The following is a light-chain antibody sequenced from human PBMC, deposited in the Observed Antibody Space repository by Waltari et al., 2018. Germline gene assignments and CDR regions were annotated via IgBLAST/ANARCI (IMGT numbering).Light chain of an antibody. V-gene: IGKV1-5*03. Sequence: DIQMTQSPSTLSASAGDRVTITCRASQSLSSWLAWYQQKPGKAPKLLIYKASSLESGVPSRFSGSGSGTDFTLTISSLQPDDFATYYCQQYNSYSRTFGQGTKVEIK. J-gene: IGKJ1*01. CDR2: KAS. CDR1: QSLSSW. CDR3: QQYNSYSRT.